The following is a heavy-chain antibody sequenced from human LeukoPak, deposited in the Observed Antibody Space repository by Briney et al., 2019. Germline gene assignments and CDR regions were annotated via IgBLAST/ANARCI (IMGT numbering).Heavy chain of an antibody. CDR2: IIPIFGTA. CDR3: AKVKWKLIGYFDY. D-gene: IGHD1-20*01. Sequence: ASVKVSCKASGGTFSSYAISWVRQAPGQGLEWMGGIIPIFGTANYAQKFQGRVTITADESTSTAYMELSSLRSEDTAVYFCAKVKWKLIGYFDYWGQGTLVTVSS. V-gene: IGHV1-69*13. J-gene: IGHJ4*02. CDR1: GGTFSSYA.